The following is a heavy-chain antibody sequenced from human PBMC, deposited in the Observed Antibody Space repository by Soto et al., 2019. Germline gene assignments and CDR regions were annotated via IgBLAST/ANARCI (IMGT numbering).Heavy chain of an antibody. Sequence: QVQLVQSGAEVKKPGASVKVSCKASGYTFTSYGISWVRQAPGQGLEWMGWISAYNGNTNYAQKLQGRVTMTTDTSTSADYMELRSPRSDGTAVYYCAILSRDYKGRAFDIWGQGTMVTVSS. CDR3: AILSRDYKGRAFDI. CDR2: ISAYNGNT. J-gene: IGHJ3*02. V-gene: IGHV1-18*04. D-gene: IGHD4-17*01. CDR1: GYTFTSYG.